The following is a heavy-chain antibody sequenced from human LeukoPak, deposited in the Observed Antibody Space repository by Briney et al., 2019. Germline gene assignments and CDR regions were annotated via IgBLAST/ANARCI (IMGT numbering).Heavy chain of an antibody. D-gene: IGHD2-21*02. J-gene: IGHJ2*01. CDR2: INPNSGGT. CDR3: ARERDIVVVTAISWYFDL. Sequence: ASVKVSCKASGYTFTGYYMHWVRQAPGQGLEWMGWINPNSGGTSYAQKFQGRVTMTRDTSISTAYMELSRLRSDDTAVYYCARERDIVVVTAISWYFDLWGRGTLVTVSS. CDR1: GYTFTGYY. V-gene: IGHV1-2*02.